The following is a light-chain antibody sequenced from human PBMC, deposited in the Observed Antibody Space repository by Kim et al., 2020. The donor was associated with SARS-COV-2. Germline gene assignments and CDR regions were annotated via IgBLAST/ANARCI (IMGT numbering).Light chain of an antibody. CDR3: VAWDDALNAWM. Sequence: GQMVIISCSRSMSNIARNAVNWYQQVPGTAPKLLIYNNRQRPSGVPDRFSGSKSGTSASLAISGLQSEDEADYFCVAWDDALNAWMFGGGTRLTAL. CDR1: MSNIARNA. CDR2: NNR. V-gene: IGLV1-44*01. J-gene: IGLJ3*02.